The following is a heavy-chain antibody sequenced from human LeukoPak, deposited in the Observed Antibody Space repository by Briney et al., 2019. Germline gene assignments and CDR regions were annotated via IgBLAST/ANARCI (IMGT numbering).Heavy chain of an antibody. D-gene: IGHD4-17*01. CDR1: GYSFTSYW. J-gene: IGHJ4*02. CDR3: VRRHGDYRNLDY. V-gene: IGHV5-51*01. Sequence: PGESLKISCKASGYSFTSYWIGWVRQMPGKGLEWVGIIYPGDSDTRYSPSFQGQVTISADKAITTAYLQWSSLKASDSAMYYCVRRHGDYRNLDYWGQGTLVTVSS. CDR2: IYPGDSDT.